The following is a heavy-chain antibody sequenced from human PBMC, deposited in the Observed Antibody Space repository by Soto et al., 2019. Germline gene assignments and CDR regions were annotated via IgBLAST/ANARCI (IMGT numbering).Heavy chain of an antibody. CDR1: GGTFSSYA. J-gene: IGHJ5*02. V-gene: IGHV1-69*12. CDR3: ARPRGYCRGGSCHVGSWFDP. Sequence: QVQLVQSGAEVKKPGSSVKVSCKASGGTFSSYAISWVRQAPGQGLEWMGGIIPIFGTANYAQKFQGRVTITADESAGTAYMELSSLRSEDTAVYYCARPRGYCRGGSCHVGSWFDPWGQGTLVTVSS. CDR2: IIPIFGTA. D-gene: IGHD2-15*01.